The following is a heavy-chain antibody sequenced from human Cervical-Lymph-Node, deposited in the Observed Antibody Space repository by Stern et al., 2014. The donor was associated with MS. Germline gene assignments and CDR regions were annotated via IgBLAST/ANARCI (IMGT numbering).Heavy chain of an antibody. CDR1: GFTFSDHY. Sequence: VQLVESGGGLVQPGGSLRLSCAASGFTFSDHYMDWVRQAPGKGLEWIGRVRHKARSYTTEYAASVKGRFTVSRDDSKNSLYLQMNSLKTEDTAVYYCARIMKGRGSNYFDYWGQGALVTVSS. J-gene: IGHJ4*02. D-gene: IGHD3-10*01. V-gene: IGHV3-72*01. CDR3: ARIMKGRGSNYFDY. CDR2: VRHKARSYTT.